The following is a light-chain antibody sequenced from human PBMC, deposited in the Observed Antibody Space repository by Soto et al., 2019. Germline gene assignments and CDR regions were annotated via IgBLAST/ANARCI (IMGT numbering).Light chain of an antibody. J-gene: IGKJ2*01. CDR3: QQYDSSPQT. Sequence: EIVLTQSPGTLSLSPGERATLSCRASQSISSNFLAWYQQKPGQSPRLLIYDAAIRATGIPDRFSGSGSGTDFTLTISRLEPEDFAIYYCQQYDSSPQTFGQGTKLEIK. V-gene: IGKV3-20*01. CDR1: QSISSNF. CDR2: DAA.